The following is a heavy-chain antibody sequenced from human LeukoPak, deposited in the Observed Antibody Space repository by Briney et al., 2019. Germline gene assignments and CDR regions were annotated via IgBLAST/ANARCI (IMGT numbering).Heavy chain of an antibody. V-gene: IGHV4-59*01. Sequence: PSETLSLTCTVSGGSISSYYWSWIRQPPGKGLEWIGYIYYSGSTNYNPSLKSRVTISVDTSKNQFSLKLSSVTAADTAVYYCARDLYGTYDYWGQGTLVTVSS. D-gene: IGHD2-8*01. CDR3: ARDLYGTYDY. CDR2: IYYSGST. J-gene: IGHJ4*02. CDR1: GGSISSYY.